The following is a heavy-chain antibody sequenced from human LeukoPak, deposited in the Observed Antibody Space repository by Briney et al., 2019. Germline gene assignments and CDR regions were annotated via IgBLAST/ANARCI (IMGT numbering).Heavy chain of an antibody. CDR1: GFTFSSYA. CDR2: IAYDGSNK. V-gene: IGHV3-30*18. Sequence: GSLRLSCAASGFTFSSYAMHWVRQAPGKGLEWVAVIAYDGSNKYYADSVKGRFTISRDNSKNTLYLQMNSLRAEDTAVYYCAKTPAYCGGDCYTSETFYFDYWGQGTLVTVSS. CDR3: AKTPAYCGGDCYTSETFYFDY. D-gene: IGHD2-21*02. J-gene: IGHJ4*02.